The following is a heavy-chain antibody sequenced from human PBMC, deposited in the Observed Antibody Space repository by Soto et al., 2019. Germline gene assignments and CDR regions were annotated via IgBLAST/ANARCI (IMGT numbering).Heavy chain of an antibody. CDR2: IYYSGST. D-gene: IGHD6-13*01. J-gene: IGHJ4*02. Sequence: QVQLQESGPGLVKPSETLSLTCTVSGCSISSYYWSWIRQPPGKGLEWIGYIYYSGSTNYNPSLKSRVTISVDTSQNQFSLKLSSVTAADTAVYYCAREASSSWDYYFDYWGQGTLVTVSS. V-gene: IGHV4-59*01. CDR1: GCSISSYY. CDR3: AREASSSWDYYFDY.